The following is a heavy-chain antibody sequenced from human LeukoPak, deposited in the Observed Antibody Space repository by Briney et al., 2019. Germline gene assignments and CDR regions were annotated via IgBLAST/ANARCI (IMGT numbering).Heavy chain of an antibody. V-gene: IGHV4-39*07. CDR2: IYYSGST. J-gene: IGHJ4*02. CDR3: ARGPETFDY. CDR1: GGSISSYY. Sequence: PSETLSLTCTVSGGSISSYYWIWIRQPPGKGLEWIGSIYYSGSTYYNPSLKSRVTISVDTSKNQFSLKLSSVTAADTAVYYCARGPETFDYWGQGTLVTVSS.